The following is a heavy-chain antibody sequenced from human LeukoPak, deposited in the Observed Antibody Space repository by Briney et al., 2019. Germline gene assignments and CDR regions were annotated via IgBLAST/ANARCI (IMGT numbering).Heavy chain of an antibody. D-gene: IGHD1-26*01. Sequence: SETLSLTCTVSGYSLSSGYYWGWIRPPPGKGLEWIGSIYHSGSTYYNPSLKSRVTISVDTSKNQFSLKLSSVTAADTAVYYCARDPSYKERELIPAGWFDPWGQGTLVTVSS. V-gene: IGHV4-38-2*02. CDR1: GYSLSSGYY. CDR2: IYHSGST. J-gene: IGHJ5*02. CDR3: ARDPSYKERELIPAGWFDP.